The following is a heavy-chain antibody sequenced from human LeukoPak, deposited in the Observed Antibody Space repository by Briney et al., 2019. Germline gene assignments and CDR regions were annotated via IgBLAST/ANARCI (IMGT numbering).Heavy chain of an antibody. CDR2: INGDGSSS. CDR3: AKYPGRGYSYGSPFDY. Sequence: GSLRLSCAASGFAFSNNWMHWVRQAPGKGLLWVSRINGDGSSSSYADSVKARFTISRDNSKNTLYLQMNSLRAEVTAVYYCAKYPGRGYSYGSPFDYWGQGTLVTVSS. J-gene: IGHJ4*02. D-gene: IGHD5-18*01. CDR1: GFAFSNNW. V-gene: IGHV3-74*01.